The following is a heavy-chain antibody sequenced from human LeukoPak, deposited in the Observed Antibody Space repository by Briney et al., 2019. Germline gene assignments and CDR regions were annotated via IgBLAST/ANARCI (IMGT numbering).Heavy chain of an antibody. V-gene: IGHV1-2*02. CDR2: INPNSGGT. Sequence: ASVKVSCKASGYTFTGYYMHWVRQAPGQGLEWMGWINPNSGGTSYAQKFQGRVTMTRDTSISTAYMELSRLRSDDTAVYYSARDSGSYPAYAFDIWGQGTMVTVSS. CDR1: GYTFTGYY. D-gene: IGHD1-26*01. J-gene: IGHJ3*02. CDR3: ARDSGSYPAYAFDI.